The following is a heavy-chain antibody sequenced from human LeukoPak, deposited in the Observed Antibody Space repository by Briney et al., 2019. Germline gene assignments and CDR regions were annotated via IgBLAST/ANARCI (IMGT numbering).Heavy chain of an antibody. CDR3: VRDSGYSSSWYLIDDDFDI. Sequence: SETLSLTCTVSGGSISSYYWSWVRKLPGRRLEWIGYIHYSGRTNYNPSLKSRITLSLETSSNQISLEQKSVTSADTALYYCVRDSGYSSSWYLIDDDFDIWGQGTMVIVSA. V-gene: IGHV4-59*01. CDR1: GGSISSYY. CDR2: IHYSGRT. D-gene: IGHD6-13*01. J-gene: IGHJ3*02.